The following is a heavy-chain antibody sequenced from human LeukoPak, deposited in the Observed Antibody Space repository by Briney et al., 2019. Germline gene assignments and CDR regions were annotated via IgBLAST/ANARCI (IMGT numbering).Heavy chain of an antibody. CDR2: ISSSGNIK. CDR1: GFTFSSYE. V-gene: IGHV3-48*03. D-gene: IGHD5-12*01. J-gene: IGHJ4*02. CDR3: ANFQWLRYFAF. Sequence: GGSLRLSCAASGFTFSSYEMNWVRQAPGKGLEWLSYISSSGNIKYYTDSVKGRFTISRDNAKNSLYLQMNSLRAEDTAVYYCANFQWLRYFAFWGQGTLVTVSS.